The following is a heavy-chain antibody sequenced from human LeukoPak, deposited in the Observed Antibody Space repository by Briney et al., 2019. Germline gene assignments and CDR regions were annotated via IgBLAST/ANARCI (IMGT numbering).Heavy chain of an antibody. D-gene: IGHD1-26*01. Sequence: GGSLRLSCAASEFTFSSYWMSWVRQAPGKALEWVSSITSSGTYIFYADSVKGRFTISRDNAKNSLYLQMNSLGPEDTAVYYCARDPYSGNYGNYYYYYMDVWGKGTTVTISS. CDR1: EFTFSSYW. V-gene: IGHV3-21*01. CDR2: ITSSGTYI. CDR3: ARDPYSGNYGNYYYYYMDV. J-gene: IGHJ6*03.